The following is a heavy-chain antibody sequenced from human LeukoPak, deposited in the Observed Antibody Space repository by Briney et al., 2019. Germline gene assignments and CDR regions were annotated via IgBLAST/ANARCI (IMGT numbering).Heavy chain of an antibody. V-gene: IGHV3-7*01. CDR2: IKQDGSEK. CDR1: GFTFSSYW. CDR3: ARSHQRVGIEDY. J-gene: IGHJ4*02. Sequence: GGSLRLSCAASGFTFSSYWMSWVRQAPGKGLEWVANIKQDGSEKDYVDSVKGRSTISRDNAKNSLYLQINSLRADDTAVYYCARSHQRVGIEDYWGQGTLVTVSS. D-gene: IGHD1-26*01.